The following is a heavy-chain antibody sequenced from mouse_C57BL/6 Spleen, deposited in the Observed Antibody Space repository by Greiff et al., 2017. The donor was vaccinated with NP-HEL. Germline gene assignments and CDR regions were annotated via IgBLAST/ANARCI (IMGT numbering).Heavy chain of an antibody. V-gene: IGHV14-3*01. CDR2: IDPANGNT. D-gene: IGHD2-1*01. J-gene: IGHJ4*01. CDR1: GFNIKNTY. Sequence: EVKLVESVAELVRPGASVKLSCTASGFNIKNTYMHWVKQRPEQGLEWIGRIDPANGNTKYAPKFQGKATITADTSSNTAYLQLSSLTSEDTAIYYCARGGNFRYYAMDYWGQGTSVTVSS. CDR3: ARGGNFRYYAMDY.